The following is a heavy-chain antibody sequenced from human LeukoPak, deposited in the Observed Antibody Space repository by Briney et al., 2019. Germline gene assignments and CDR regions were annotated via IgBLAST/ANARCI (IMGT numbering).Heavy chain of an antibody. CDR2: INSDGSST. CDR1: GFTFSSYW. Sequence: GGSLRLSCAASGFTFSSYWMHWVRRAPGKGLGWVSRINSDGSSTNYAGSVKGRFTITRDNAKNTLYLQMNSLRADDTAVYYCTRVLGRGSNYWGQGTLVTVSS. CDR3: TRVLGRGSNY. J-gene: IGHJ4*02. V-gene: IGHV3-74*01. D-gene: IGHD1-26*01.